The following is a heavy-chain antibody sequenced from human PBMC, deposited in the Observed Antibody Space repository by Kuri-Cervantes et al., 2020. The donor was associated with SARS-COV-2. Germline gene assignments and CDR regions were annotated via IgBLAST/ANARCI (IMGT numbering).Heavy chain of an antibody. Sequence: ASVKVSCQVSGYTLTDLSMHWVRQAPGKGLEWMGGFDPEDGDTIYAQKFQGRVTMTEDTSTDTAHMELSSLRSEDTAVYYCATGVPTRLFGEERKNDAFDIWGQGTTVTVSS. D-gene: IGHD3-10*01. CDR3: ATGVPTRLFGEERKNDAFDI. CDR2: FDPEDGDT. V-gene: IGHV1-24*01. J-gene: IGHJ3*02. CDR1: GYTLTDLS.